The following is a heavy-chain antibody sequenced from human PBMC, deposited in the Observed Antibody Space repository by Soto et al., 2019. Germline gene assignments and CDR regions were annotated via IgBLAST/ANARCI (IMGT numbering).Heavy chain of an antibody. J-gene: IGHJ3*02. V-gene: IGHV4-59*01. CDR1: GGSISSYY. CDR2: IYYSGST. CDR3: ARAVEIFGGPDAFDI. Sequence: SETLCLTCTVSGGSISSYYWSWIRQPPGKGLEWIGYIYYSGSTNYNPSLKSRVTISVDTSKNQFSLKLSSVTAADTAVYYCARAVEIFGGPDAFDIWGQGTMVT. D-gene: IGHD3-3*01.